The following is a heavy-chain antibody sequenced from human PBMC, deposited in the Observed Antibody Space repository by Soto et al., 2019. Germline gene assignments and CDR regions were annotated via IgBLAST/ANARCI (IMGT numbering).Heavy chain of an antibody. CDR1: GFTVSSYA. CDR2: ISYDGSNK. D-gene: IGHD3-3*01. CDR3: ARVRYDFWSGYFRPYHYYGMDV. V-gene: IGHV3-30-3*01. Sequence: PWWCLGLASAASGFTVSSYAMHWVRQAPGKGLEWVAVISYDGSNKYYADSVKGRFTISRDNSKNTLYLQMNSLRAEDTAVYYCARVRYDFWSGYFRPYHYYGMDVWGQGTTVTVSS. J-gene: IGHJ6*02.